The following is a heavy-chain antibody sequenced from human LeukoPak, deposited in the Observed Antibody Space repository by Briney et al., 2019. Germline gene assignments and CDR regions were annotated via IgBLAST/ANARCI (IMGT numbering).Heavy chain of an antibody. J-gene: IGHJ4*02. CDR2: ISAYNGNT. Sequence: REASVKVSCKASGYTFTSYGISWVRQAPGQGLEWMGWISAYNGNTNYAQKLQGRVTMTTDTFTSTAYMELRSLRSDDTAVYYCAREGEGQQLVRFLLPDYWGQGTLVTVSS. CDR1: GYTFTSYG. D-gene: IGHD6-6*01. V-gene: IGHV1-18*01. CDR3: AREGEGQQLVRFLLPDY.